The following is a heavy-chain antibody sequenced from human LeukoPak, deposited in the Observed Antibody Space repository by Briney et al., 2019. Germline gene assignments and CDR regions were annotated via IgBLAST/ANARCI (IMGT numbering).Heavy chain of an antibody. CDR1: GFTFSSYW. V-gene: IGHV3-74*01. J-gene: IGHJ4*02. CDR3: ARDYSRSWYPDY. D-gene: IGHD6-13*01. CDR2: INSDATST. Sequence: PGGSLRLSCAASGFTFSSYWMHWVRQAPGKGLVWVSRINSDATSTSYADSVKGRFTISRDNAKNTLYLQMNSLRGEDTAVYYCARDYSRSWYPDYWGQGTLATVSS.